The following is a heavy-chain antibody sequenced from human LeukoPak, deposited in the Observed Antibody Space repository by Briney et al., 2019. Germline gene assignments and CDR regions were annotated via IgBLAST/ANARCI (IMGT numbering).Heavy chain of an antibody. CDR1: GYTFTSYG. V-gene: IGHV1-18*01. D-gene: IGHD6-13*01. J-gene: IGHJ5*02. CDR2: ISAYNGNT. CDR3: ARVHLGAAAGTFWFDP. Sequence: ASVKVSCKASGYTFTSYGISWVRQAPGQGLEWMGWISAYNGNTNYAQKLQGRVTMTTDTSTSTAYMELRSLRSDDTAVYYCARVHLGAAAGTFWFDPWGQGTLVTVSS.